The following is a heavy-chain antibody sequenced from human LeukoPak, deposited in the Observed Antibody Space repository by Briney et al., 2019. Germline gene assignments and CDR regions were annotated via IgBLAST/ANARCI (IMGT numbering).Heavy chain of an antibody. V-gene: IGHV3-7*01. CDR3: VRGYRNQWELWA. D-gene: IGHD1-26*01. J-gene: IGHJ5*02. Sequence: GGSLRLSCAASGFTFSSYWMSWVRQAPGKGLEWVANINQDVSQRYYVDSLKDRFTISRDNAKSSLYLQMNSLTPEDTGIYYCVRGYRNQWELWAWGQGTLVTVSS. CDR1: GFTFSSYW. CDR2: INQDVSQR.